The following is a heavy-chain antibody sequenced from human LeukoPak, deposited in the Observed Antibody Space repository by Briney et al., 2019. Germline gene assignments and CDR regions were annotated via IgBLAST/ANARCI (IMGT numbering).Heavy chain of an antibody. V-gene: IGHV3-9*01. CDR1: GFTFDDYA. J-gene: IGHJ4*02. CDR2: ISWNSGSI. Sequence: GGSLRLSCAVSGFTFDDYAMHWVRQAPGKGLEWVSGISWNSGSIGYADSVKGRFTISRDNAKNSLYLQMNSLRAEDTALYYCAKVGYGDYPGYFDYWGQGTLVTVSS. D-gene: IGHD4-17*01. CDR3: AKVGYGDYPGYFDY.